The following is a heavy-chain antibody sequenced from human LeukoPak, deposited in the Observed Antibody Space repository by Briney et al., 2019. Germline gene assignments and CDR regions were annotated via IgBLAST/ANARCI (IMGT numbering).Heavy chain of an antibody. CDR2: ISGSGGST. D-gene: IGHD3-22*01. Sequence: PGGSLRLSCAASGFTFSGYAMGWVRRAPGKGLEWGSAISGSGGSTYYAASVKGRFTISRDNSKNTLYLQMNSLRAEDTAVYYCAKGYYYDSSGYYYFDYWGQGTLVTVSS. CDR3: AKGYYYDSSGYYYFDY. J-gene: IGHJ4*02. V-gene: IGHV3-23*01. CDR1: GFTFSGYA.